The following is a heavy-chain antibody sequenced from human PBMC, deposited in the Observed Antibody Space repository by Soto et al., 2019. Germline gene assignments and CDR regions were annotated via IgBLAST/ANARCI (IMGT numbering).Heavy chain of an antibody. J-gene: IGHJ6*02. CDR1: GYTFTSYG. CDR2: ISAYNGNT. Sequence: QVQLVQSGAEVKKPGASVKVSCKASGYTFTSYGISWVRQAPGQGLEWMGWISAYNGNTNYAQKLQGRVTLTTDTSTGTAYMELRSLRSDDTAVYYCARDRYCSSTSCYLGGYYYYYYGMDVWGQGTTVTVSS. CDR3: ARDRYCSSTSCYLGGYYYYYYGMDV. V-gene: IGHV1-18*01. D-gene: IGHD2-2*01.